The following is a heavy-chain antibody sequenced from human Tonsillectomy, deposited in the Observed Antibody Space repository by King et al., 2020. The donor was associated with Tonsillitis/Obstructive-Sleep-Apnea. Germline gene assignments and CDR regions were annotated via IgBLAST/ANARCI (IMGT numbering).Heavy chain of an antibody. V-gene: IGHV3-13*04. CDR3: ARELPDYTTPGWYLDL. D-gene: IGHD4-11*01. Sequence: DVQLVESGGGLVQPGGSLRLSCAASGFTFSSSDMHWDRQATGKGPEWVSGIGVGGDTYYPDSVKGRFTISRDNAKNSLYLQMNSLRAGDTAVYFCARELPDYTTPGWYLDLWGRGTLVTVSS. CDR2: IGVGGDT. CDR1: GFTFSSSD. J-gene: IGHJ2*01.